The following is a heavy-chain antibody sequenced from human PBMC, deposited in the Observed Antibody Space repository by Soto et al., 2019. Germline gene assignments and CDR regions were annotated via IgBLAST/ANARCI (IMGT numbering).Heavy chain of an antibody. CDR3: ATAAYGDYPGDY. J-gene: IGHJ4*02. Sequence: CESSGCRVSELSMQVAGPAPGKGLEWMGGFDPEDGETIYAQKFQGRVTMTEDTSTDTAYMELSSLRSEDTAVYYCATAAYGDYPGDYWGQGTLVTVSS. V-gene: IGHV1-24*01. D-gene: IGHD4-17*01. CDR2: FDPEDGET. CDR1: GCRVSELS.